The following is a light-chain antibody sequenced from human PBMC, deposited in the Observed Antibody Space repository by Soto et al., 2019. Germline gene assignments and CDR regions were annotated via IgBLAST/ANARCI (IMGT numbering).Light chain of an antibody. CDR3: GTWDSSLSAGV. Sequence: QSVLTQPPSVSAAPGQKVTISCSGSSSNIGNNYVSWYQQLPGTAPKLLIYENNKRPSGIPDRSSGSKSGTSATLGITGLQTGDEADYYCGTWDSSLSAGVFGTGTKVTVL. CDR1: SSNIGNNY. V-gene: IGLV1-51*02. CDR2: ENN. J-gene: IGLJ1*01.